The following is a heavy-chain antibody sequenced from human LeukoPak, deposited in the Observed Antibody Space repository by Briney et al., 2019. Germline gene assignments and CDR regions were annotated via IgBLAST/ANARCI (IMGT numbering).Heavy chain of an antibody. V-gene: IGHV4-34*01. CDR1: GGSFSGYY. CDR3: AREGWRLEDAFDI. D-gene: IGHD6-25*01. J-gene: IGHJ3*02. CDR2: INHSGST. Sequence: PSETLSLTCAVYGGSFSGYYWSWIRQPPGKGLEWIGEINHSGSTNYNPSLKSRVTISVDTSKNQFSLKLSSVTAADTAVYYCAREGWRLEDAFDIWGQGTMVTVSS.